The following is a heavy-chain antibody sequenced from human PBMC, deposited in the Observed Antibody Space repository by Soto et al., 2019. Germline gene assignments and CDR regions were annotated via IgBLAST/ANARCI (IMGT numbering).Heavy chain of an antibody. CDR1: GGSISSGGYS. D-gene: IGHD3-3*01. CDR2: IYHSGST. V-gene: IGHV4-30-2*01. J-gene: IGHJ6*02. CDR3: ARGPLRTGGFGDYYYGMDV. Sequence: SETLSLTCAVSGGSISSGGYSWSWIRQPPGKGLEWIGYIYHSGSTYYNPSLKSRVTISVDRSKNQFSLKLSSVTAADTAVYYCARGPLRTGGFGDYYYGMDVWGQGTTVT.